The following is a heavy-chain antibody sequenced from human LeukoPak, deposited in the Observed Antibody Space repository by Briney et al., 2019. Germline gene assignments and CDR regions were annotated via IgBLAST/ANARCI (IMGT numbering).Heavy chain of an antibody. CDR1: GGSSSGYY. CDR3: ARTGDSHLFDY. CDR2: INHSGST. Sequence: SETLSLTCAVYGGSSSGYYWSWIRQPPGKGLEWIGEINHSGSTNYNPSLKSRVTISVDTSKNQFSLKLSSVTAADTAVYYCARTGDSHLFDYWGQGTLVTASS. V-gene: IGHV4-34*01. D-gene: IGHD7-27*01. J-gene: IGHJ4*02.